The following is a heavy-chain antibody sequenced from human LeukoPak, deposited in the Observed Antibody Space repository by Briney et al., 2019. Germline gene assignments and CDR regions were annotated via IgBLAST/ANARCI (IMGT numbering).Heavy chain of an antibody. CDR2: INHSGST. Sequence: SETLSLTCAVYGGSFSGYYWSWIRQPPGKGLEWIGEINHSGSTNYNPSLKSRVTISVDTSKNQFSLKLSSVTAADTAVYYCARVARSWPPDYWGQGTLVTVSS. CDR1: GGSFSGYY. CDR3: ARVARSWPPDY. J-gene: IGHJ4*02. D-gene: IGHD6-13*01. V-gene: IGHV4-34*01.